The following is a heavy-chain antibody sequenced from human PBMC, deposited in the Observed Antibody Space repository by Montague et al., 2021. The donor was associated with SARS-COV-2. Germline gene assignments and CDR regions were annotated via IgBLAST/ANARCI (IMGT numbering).Heavy chain of an antibody. V-gene: IGHV4-31*03. CDR1: GGSISSGGYY. J-gene: IGHJ6*03. CDR3: ASTYGGNLGYYYYYMDV. Sequence: TLSLTCTVSGGSISSGGYYWSWIRQHPGKGLEWIGYIHYSGSTYYNPSLTSRVTISVDTSKNQSSLKLSSVTAADTAVYYCASTYGGNLGYYYYYMDVWGKGTTVTVSS. D-gene: IGHD4-23*01. CDR2: IHYSGST.